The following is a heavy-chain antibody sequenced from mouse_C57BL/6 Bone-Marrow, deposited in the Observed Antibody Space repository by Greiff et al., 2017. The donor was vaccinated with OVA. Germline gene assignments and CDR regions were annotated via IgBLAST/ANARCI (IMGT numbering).Heavy chain of an antibody. CDR1: GFNIKDYY. J-gene: IGHJ1*03. CDR2: IDPEDGET. V-gene: IGHV14-2*01. Sequence: EVKLQESGAELVKPRASVKLSCTASGFNIKDYYMHWVKQRTEQGLEWIGRIDPEDGETKYAPKFQGKATITADTSSNTAYLQLSSLTSEDTAVYYCASTVVATRWYFDVWGTGTTVTVSS. CDR3: ASTVVATRWYFDV. D-gene: IGHD1-1*01.